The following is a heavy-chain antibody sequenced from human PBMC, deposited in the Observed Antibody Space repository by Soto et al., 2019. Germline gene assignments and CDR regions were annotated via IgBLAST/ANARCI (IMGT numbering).Heavy chain of an antibody. D-gene: IGHD1-7*01. CDR1: GGSISSGGYY. J-gene: IGHJ3*02. Sequence: QVQLQESGPGLVKPSQTLSLTCTVSGGSISSGGYYWSWIRQHPGKGLEWIGYIYYSGSTYYNPSLKSRVTISVDTSKNQFSLKLSAVTAADTAVYYCARDVTGTTPAFDIWGQGTMVTVSA. CDR2: IYYSGST. V-gene: IGHV4-31*03. CDR3: ARDVTGTTPAFDI.